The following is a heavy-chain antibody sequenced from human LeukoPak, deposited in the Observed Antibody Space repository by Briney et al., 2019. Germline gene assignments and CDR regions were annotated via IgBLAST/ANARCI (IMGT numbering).Heavy chain of an antibody. CDR1: GGSITSYY. Sequence: SETLSLTCTVSGGSITSYYWGWIRQPPGEGLEWIGYVYFSGATNYNPSLKSRVTMSVDTSKNQFSLKLPSETAADPAVYYCARVGRRPRYCSSTSCLRGSWFDPWRQGTLVTVSS. CDR3: ARVGRRPRYCSSTSCLRGSWFDP. V-gene: IGHV4-59*01. J-gene: IGHJ5*02. D-gene: IGHD2-2*01. CDR2: VYFSGAT.